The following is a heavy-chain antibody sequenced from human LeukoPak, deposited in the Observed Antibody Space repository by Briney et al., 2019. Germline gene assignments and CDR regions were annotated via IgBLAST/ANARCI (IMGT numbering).Heavy chain of an antibody. Sequence: GGSLRLSCAASGFTFSTYAMNWVRQAPGKGLEWVAIISYDGSNEYYADSVKGRFTISRDDSKNTLYLQMNSLRAEDTAIYYCATYRQVLLPFESWGQGTLVTVSS. CDR3: ATYRQVLLPFES. D-gene: IGHD2-8*02. V-gene: IGHV3-30*04. CDR2: ISYDGSNE. CDR1: GFTFSTYA. J-gene: IGHJ4*02.